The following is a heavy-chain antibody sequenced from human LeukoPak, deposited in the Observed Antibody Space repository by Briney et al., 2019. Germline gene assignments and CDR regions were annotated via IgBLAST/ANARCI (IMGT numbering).Heavy chain of an antibody. Sequence: GGSLRLSCAASGFTFSSYEMNWVRQAPGKGLEWVSYISSSGSTIYNADSVKGRFTISRDNAKNSLYLQMNSLRAEDTAVYYCARDPYSGSYGDYYYYYMDVWGKGTTVTISS. J-gene: IGHJ6*03. CDR1: GFTFSSYE. CDR2: ISSSGSTI. CDR3: ARDPYSGSYGDYYYYYMDV. V-gene: IGHV3-48*03. D-gene: IGHD1-26*01.